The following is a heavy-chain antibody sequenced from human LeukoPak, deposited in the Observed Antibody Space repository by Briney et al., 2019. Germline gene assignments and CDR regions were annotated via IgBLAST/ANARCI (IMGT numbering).Heavy chain of an antibody. V-gene: IGHV3-64D*06. CDR1: GFIISDYA. CDR2: ISANGGST. Sequence: GGSLRLSCSASGFIISDYAMHWVRQAPGKGLEYVSAISANGGSTYYADSVKGRFTISRDTSKNTLYLQLSSLRTEDTAMYHSVKDLYMGDTASWYFFHYWGQGTLVTVSS. J-gene: IGHJ4*02. D-gene: IGHD6-13*01. CDR3: VKDLYMGDTASWYFFHY.